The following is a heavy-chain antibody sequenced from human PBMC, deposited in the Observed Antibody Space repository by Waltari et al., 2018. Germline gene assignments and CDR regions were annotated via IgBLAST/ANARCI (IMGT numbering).Heavy chain of an antibody. V-gene: IGHV3-72*01. CDR2: SRNKANRDST. D-gene: IGHD4-17*01. CDR1: GFIFSDHY. J-gene: IGHJ6*02. CDR3: ARSETTRTTNGYSYYGMDV. Sequence: EVQLVESGGGLVQPGGSRRLSCVVSGFIFSDHYMDWVRQAPGTGLEWVGRSRNKANRDSTEYAASVKGRFTISRDDSENSLYLQMNSLRTDDTAVYYCARSETTRTTNGYSYYGMDVWGQGTTVTVSS.